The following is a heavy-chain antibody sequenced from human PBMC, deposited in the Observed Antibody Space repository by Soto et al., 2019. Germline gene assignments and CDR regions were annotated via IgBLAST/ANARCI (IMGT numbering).Heavy chain of an antibody. CDR1: GYSFTSYA. J-gene: IGHJ6*02. V-gene: IGHV1-18*01. CDR3: AFGGVVTPYEGYYYYGMDV. D-gene: IGHD3-3*01. CDR2: ISAYNGNT. Sequence: QVQLVQSGAEVKKPGASVKVSCKASGYSFTSYAISWVRQAPGQGLEWMGWISAYNGNTNYAQKLQGRVTMTTDTSTSTAYTELRSLRSDDTAVYYCAFGGVVTPYEGYYYYGMDVWGQGTTVTVSS.